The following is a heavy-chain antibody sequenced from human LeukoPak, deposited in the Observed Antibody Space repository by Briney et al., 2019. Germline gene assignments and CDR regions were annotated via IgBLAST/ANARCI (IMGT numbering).Heavy chain of an antibody. CDR1: GGSISSYY. CDR3: VRASVDSGGAFDV. V-gene: IGHV4-59*01. Sequence: SETLSLTCTVSGGSISSYYWSWIRQPPGKGLEWIGYISYSGSTTYNPSLESRVTTSRDTTKNQFSLTLSSMTAADTATYYCVRASVDSGGAFDVWGQGTVVTVSS. D-gene: IGHD5-12*01. CDR2: ISYSGST. J-gene: IGHJ3*01.